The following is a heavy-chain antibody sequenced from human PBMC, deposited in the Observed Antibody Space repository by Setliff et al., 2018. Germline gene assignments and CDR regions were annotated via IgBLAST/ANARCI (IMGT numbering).Heavy chain of an antibody. J-gene: IGHJ5*02. CDR3: ARRGERFFNWFDP. Sequence: GESLKISCKGSGYSFSNFWIGWVRQMPGKGLEWMGITYPGDSHTRYSPSFQGQVTMSADKSINTAFLQWNNLKASDTAVYYCARRGERFFNWFDPWGQGTLVTVSS. D-gene: IGHD2-21*01. V-gene: IGHV5-51*01. CDR1: GYSFSNFW. CDR2: TYPGDSHT.